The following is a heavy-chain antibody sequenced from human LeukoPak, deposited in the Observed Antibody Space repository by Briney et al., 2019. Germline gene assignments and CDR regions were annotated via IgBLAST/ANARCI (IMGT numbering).Heavy chain of an antibody. V-gene: IGHV3-21*04. Sequence: KSGGSLRLSCAASGFTFSSYSMNWVRQAPGKGLEWVSSISSSSSYIYYADSVKGRFTISRDNSKNTLYLQMNSLRAEDTAVYYCARDLRDGSGSYYGGYWGQGTLVTVSS. CDR3: ARDLRDGSGSYYGGY. CDR2: ISSSSSYI. D-gene: IGHD3-10*01. CDR1: GFTFSSYS. J-gene: IGHJ4*02.